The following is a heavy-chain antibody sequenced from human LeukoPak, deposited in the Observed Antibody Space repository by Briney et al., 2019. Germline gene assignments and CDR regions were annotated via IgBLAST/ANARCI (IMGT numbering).Heavy chain of an antibody. Sequence: PGGSLRLSCAAAGFTFRTYGMHWVRQAPGKGLEWVAVISYDGSNKYYADSVKGRFTIARDNSKNTMYLQMNSLRAEDTAVYYCAKDYCGGDCYPDYWGQGILVTISS. J-gene: IGHJ4*02. D-gene: IGHD2-21*02. CDR2: ISYDGSNK. CDR1: GFTFRTYG. V-gene: IGHV3-30*18. CDR3: AKDYCGGDCYPDY.